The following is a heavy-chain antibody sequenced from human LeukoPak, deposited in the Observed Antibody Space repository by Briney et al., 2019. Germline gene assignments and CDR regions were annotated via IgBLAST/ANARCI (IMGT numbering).Heavy chain of an antibody. J-gene: IGHJ4*02. V-gene: IGHV3-53*01. Sequence: GGPLRLSCAASGFXVSSNYMSWVRQAPGKGLEWVSVIYSGGSTYYADSVKGRFTISRDNAKTSLNLQMNSLRAEDTAVYYCAKAHGGSYHSGIDWGQGTLVTVSS. CDR2: IYSGGST. D-gene: IGHD1-26*01. CDR1: GFXVSSNY. CDR3: AKAHGGSYHSGID.